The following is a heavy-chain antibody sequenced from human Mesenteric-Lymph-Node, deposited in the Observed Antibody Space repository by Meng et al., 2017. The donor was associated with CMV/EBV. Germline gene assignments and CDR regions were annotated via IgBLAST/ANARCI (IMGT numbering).Heavy chain of an antibody. CDR3: ARHQRWLKSEGGFNY. Sequence: HGQLPQWGEVFLKPSETLALTCAAYGGSFSGYYWSWIRQPPGKGLEWIGEINHSGSTNYNPSLKSRVTISVDTSKNQFSLKLSSVTAADTAVYYCARHQRWLKSEGGFNYWGQGTLVTVSS. V-gene: IGHV4-34*01. CDR1: GGSFSGYY. CDR2: INHSGST. J-gene: IGHJ4*02. D-gene: IGHD4-23*01.